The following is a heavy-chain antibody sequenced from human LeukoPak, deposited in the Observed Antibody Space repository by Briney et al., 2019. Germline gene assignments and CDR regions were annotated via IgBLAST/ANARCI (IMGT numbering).Heavy chain of an antibody. CDR2: ISWNSGSI. Sequence: GGSLRLSCAASGFTFDDYAMHWVRQAPGKGLEWVSGISWNSGSIGYADSVKGRFTISRDNAKNSLYLQMNSLRAEDTALYYCAKDILYYDSSGYSVFDYWGQGTLVTVSS. J-gene: IGHJ4*02. D-gene: IGHD3-22*01. CDR1: GFTFDDYA. V-gene: IGHV3-9*01. CDR3: AKDILYYDSSGYSVFDY.